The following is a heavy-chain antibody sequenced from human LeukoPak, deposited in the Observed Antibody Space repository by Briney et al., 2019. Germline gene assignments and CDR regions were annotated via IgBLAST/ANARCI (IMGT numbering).Heavy chain of an antibody. J-gene: IGHJ4*02. Sequence: PGGSLRLSCVASGFTFSTYSINWVRQAPGKGLEWVSSISTSSYIYYADSVKGRFTISRDNAKNSLYLQMNSLRAEDTAVYYCARDAGNSSGWNDFDYWGQGTLVTVSS. CDR1: GFTFSTYS. CDR2: ISTSSYI. D-gene: IGHD6-19*01. CDR3: ARDAGNSSGWNDFDY. V-gene: IGHV3-21*01.